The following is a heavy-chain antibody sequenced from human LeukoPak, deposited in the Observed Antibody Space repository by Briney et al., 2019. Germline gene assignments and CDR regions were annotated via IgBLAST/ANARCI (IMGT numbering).Heavy chain of an antibody. CDR2: VNYRGSP. CDR3: SRSGLTGTREYERADYYYYGMDL. V-gene: IGHV4-34*01. CDR1: GGSFSGYL. Sequence: SETPSLTCDVPGGSFSGYLWSWIRQSPGKGLEWIGEVNYRGSPHYNPSLESRVTISVDTSKNQLSLKLTSVTAADTALYYCSRSGLTGTREYERADYYYYGMDLWGQGTAVTV. J-gene: IGHJ6*02. D-gene: IGHD2-2*01.